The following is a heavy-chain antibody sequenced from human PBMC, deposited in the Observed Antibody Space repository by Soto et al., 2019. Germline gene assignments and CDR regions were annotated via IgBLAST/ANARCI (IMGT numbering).Heavy chain of an antibody. CDR3: ARESVGATATLDYYYFYMDV. D-gene: IGHD1-26*01. J-gene: IGHJ6*03. CDR2: INPNSGVT. CDR1: GDTFTGYY. Sequence: QVQLVQSGAEVKKPGASVTVSCRASGDTFTGYYMHWVRQAPGQGLEWMGWINPNSGVTKYAQKFQGWFTMTRDTSIRTVYMELSRLRSDDTAVYYCARESVGATATLDYYYFYMDVWGTGTTVTVSS. V-gene: IGHV1-2*04.